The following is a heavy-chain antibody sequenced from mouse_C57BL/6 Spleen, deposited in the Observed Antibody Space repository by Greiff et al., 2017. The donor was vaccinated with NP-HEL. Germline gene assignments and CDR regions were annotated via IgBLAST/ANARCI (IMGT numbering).Heavy chain of an antibody. CDR2: ISYDGSN. Sequence: EVQLQESGPGLVKPSQSLSLTCSVTGYSITSGYYWNWIRQFPGNKLEWMGYISYDGSNNYNPSLKNRISITRDTSKNQFFLKLNSVTTEDTATYYCARPHGSSLYWYFDVWGTGTTVTVAS. V-gene: IGHV3-6*01. CDR1: GYSITSGYY. CDR3: ARPHGSSLYWYFDV. J-gene: IGHJ1*03. D-gene: IGHD1-1*01.